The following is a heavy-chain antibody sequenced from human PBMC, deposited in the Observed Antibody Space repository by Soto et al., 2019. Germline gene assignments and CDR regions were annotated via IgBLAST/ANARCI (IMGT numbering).Heavy chain of an antibody. CDR3: ARWSYLDY. J-gene: IGHJ4*02. D-gene: IGHD3-3*01. CDR2: ISATGGGT. Sequence: GCLGISSAASVYPFISYWMHWVRQAPGKGLEWVSLISATGGGTYYADSVKGRFTISRDISQSTLYLQMNSLRADDTAIYYCARWSYLDYWGQGTRVTVSS. CDR1: VYPFISYW. V-gene: IGHV3-23*01.